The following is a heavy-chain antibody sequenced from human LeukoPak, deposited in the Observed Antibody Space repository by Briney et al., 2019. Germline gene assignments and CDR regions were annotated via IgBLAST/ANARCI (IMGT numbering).Heavy chain of an antibody. Sequence: SETLSLTCAVLGGSFSGYYWSWIRQPPGKGLEWIGEINHSGSTNYNPSLKSRVTISADTSKNQFSLKLSSVTAADTAVYYCARGKQLVRHWFGPWGQGTLVTVSS. D-gene: IGHD1-1*01. CDR3: ARGKQLVRHWFGP. J-gene: IGHJ5*02. CDR1: GGSFSGYY. V-gene: IGHV4-34*01. CDR2: INHSGST.